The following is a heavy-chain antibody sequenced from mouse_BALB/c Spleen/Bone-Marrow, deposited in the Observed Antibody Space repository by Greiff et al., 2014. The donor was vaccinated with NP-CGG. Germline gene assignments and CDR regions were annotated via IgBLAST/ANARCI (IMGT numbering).Heavy chain of an antibody. D-gene: IGHD1-1*01. CDR3: AREGYYGSPFAY. Sequence: VQLQQSGAELAKPGASVKMSCKASGYTFTSYWMHWVKQRPGQGLEWIGYINPSTGYTEYNQKFKDKATLTADKSSSTTYMQLSSLTSEDSAVYYCAREGYYGSPFAYWGQGTLVTVSA. V-gene: IGHV1-7*01. J-gene: IGHJ3*01. CDR1: GYTFTSYW. CDR2: INPSTGYT.